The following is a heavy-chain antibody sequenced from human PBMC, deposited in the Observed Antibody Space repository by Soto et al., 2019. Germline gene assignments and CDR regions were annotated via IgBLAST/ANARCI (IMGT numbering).Heavy chain of an antibody. D-gene: IGHD3-22*01. Sequence: GGSLRLSCAASGFTFSSYGMHWVRQAPGKGLEWVAVISYDGSNKYYADSVKGRFTISRDNSKNTLYLQMNSLRSEDTAVYYCAKAVTMIVGSFDYWGQGTLVTVSS. CDR1: GFTFSSYG. CDR2: ISYDGSNK. J-gene: IGHJ4*02. CDR3: AKAVTMIVGSFDY. V-gene: IGHV3-30*18.